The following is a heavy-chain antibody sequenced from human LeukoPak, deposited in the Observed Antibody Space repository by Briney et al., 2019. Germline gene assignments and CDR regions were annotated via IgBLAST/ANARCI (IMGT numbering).Heavy chain of an antibody. Sequence: GGSLRLSCAASGFTFSSYWLHWVRQAPGKGLVWVSRINSDGSTTNYADSVKGRFTISRDNAKNTLYLQMNSLRAEDTAVYYCTRAPYYGDYASWSWGQGTLVTVSS. J-gene: IGHJ4*02. CDR1: GFTFSSYW. V-gene: IGHV3-74*01. CDR3: TRAPYYGDYASWS. CDR2: INSDGSTT. D-gene: IGHD4-17*01.